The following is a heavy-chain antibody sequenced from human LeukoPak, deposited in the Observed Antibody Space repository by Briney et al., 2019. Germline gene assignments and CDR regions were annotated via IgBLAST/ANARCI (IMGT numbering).Heavy chain of an antibody. CDR1: GFTFSSYG. CDR2: IRYDGSNK. V-gene: IGHV3-30*02. CDR3: ARSLVGAITEVPFDY. J-gene: IGHJ4*02. Sequence: GGSLRLSCAASGFTFSSYGMHWVRQAPGKGLEWVAFIRYDGSNKYYADSVKGRFTISRDNSKNSLYLQMNSLRAEDTAVYYCARSLVGAITEVPFDYWGQGTLVTVSS. D-gene: IGHD1-26*01.